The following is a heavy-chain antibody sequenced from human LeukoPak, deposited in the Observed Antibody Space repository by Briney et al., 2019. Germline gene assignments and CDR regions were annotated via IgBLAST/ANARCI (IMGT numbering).Heavy chain of an antibody. Sequence: PGGCLRLSCAASGFTFSSYSMNLVRQAPGKGLEWVSSISSSSSYIYYADSVKGRFTISRDNAKNSLYLQMNSLRAEDTAVYYCAELGITMIGGVWGKGTAVTISS. CDR2: ISSSSSYI. D-gene: IGHD3-10*02. J-gene: IGHJ6*04. V-gene: IGHV3-21*01. CDR3: AELGITMIGGV. CDR1: GFTFSSYS.